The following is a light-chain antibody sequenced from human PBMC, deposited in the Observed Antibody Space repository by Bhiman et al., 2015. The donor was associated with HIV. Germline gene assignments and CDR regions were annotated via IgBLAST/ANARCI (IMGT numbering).Light chain of an antibody. CDR2: NDN. Sequence: SYELTQPPSVSVSPGQTATITCSGDKLGDKYVCWYQQKPGQSPVLVIFNDNLRPSGIPDRFSGSNSGNTATLTISGTQTMDEADYCQAWDSRTLFLFGPGTKVTVL. CDR1: KLGDKY. V-gene: IGLV3-1*01. CDR3: QAWDSRTLFL. J-gene: IGLJ1*01.